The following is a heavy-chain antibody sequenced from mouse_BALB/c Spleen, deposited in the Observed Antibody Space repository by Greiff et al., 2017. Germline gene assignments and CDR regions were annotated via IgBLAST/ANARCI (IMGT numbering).Heavy chain of an antibody. CDR3: ARGGEDGNWYFDV. D-gene: IGHD2-1*01. CDR1: GFTFSDYY. Sequence: EVQLVESGGGLVKPGGSLKLSCAASGFTFSDYYMYWVRQTPEKRLEWVATISDGGSYTYYPDSVKGRFTISRDKAKNNLYLQMSSLKSEDTAMYYCARGGEDGNWYFDVWGAGTTVTVSS. CDR2: ISDGGSYT. J-gene: IGHJ1*01. V-gene: IGHV5-4*02.